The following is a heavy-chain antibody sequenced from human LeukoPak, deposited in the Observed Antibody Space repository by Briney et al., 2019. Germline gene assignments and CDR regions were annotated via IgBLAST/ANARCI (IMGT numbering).Heavy chain of an antibody. J-gene: IGHJ4*02. CDR2: ISYDGSNK. Sequence: GGSLRLSCAASGFTFSSYAMHWVRQAPGKGLEWVAVISYDGSNKYYADSVKGRFTISRDNSKNTLYLQMNSLRAEDTAVYYCTDSSESDYWGQGTLVTVSS. V-gene: IGHV3-30*04. D-gene: IGHD6-19*01. CDR3: TDSSESDY. CDR1: GFTFSSYA.